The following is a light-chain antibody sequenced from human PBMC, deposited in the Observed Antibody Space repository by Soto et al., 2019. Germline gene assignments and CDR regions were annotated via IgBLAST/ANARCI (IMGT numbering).Light chain of an antibody. CDR1: QTVSNY. CDR3: QQSSGSPWT. Sequence: DIQMTQSPSSLSASIGDSFTITCRASQTVSNYLNWYRQKPGKAPELLIYSASSLQSGVPSRFSGSGSGSLFTLTISSLQPEDLATYYCQQSSGSPWTFGQGTKVDIK. J-gene: IGKJ1*01. V-gene: IGKV1-39*01. CDR2: SAS.